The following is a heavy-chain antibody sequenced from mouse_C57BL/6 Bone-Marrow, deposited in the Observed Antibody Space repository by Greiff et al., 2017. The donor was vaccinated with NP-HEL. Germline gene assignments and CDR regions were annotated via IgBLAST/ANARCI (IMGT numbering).Heavy chain of an antibody. CDR2: ISSGGSYT. V-gene: IGHV5-6*01. CDR3: EGHSGDGY. CDR1: GFTFSSYG. Sequence: EVQLVESGGDLVKPGGSPKLSCAASGFTFSSYGMSWVRQTPDKRLEWVATISSGGSYTYYPDSVKGRFTISRDNAKNTLYLQMSSLKSEDTDMYYCEGHSGDGYWGQGTTLTVSS. J-gene: IGHJ2*01. D-gene: IGHD3-3*01.